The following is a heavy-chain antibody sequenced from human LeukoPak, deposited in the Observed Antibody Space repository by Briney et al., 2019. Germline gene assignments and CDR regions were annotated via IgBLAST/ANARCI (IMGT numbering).Heavy chain of an antibody. CDR3: ARTSHYVDIAATVPYGIYYFDY. CDR1: GYIFTTYY. J-gene: IGHJ4*02. D-gene: IGHD5-12*01. CDR2: INPRGGST. Sequence: ASVKVSCKASGYIFTTYYMHWLRQAPGQGPEWMGIINPRGGSTDYAQKLQGRVTMTTDTSTSTAYMELRSLRSDDTAVYYCARTSHYVDIAATVPYGIYYFDYWGQGTLVTVSS. V-gene: IGHV1-46*01.